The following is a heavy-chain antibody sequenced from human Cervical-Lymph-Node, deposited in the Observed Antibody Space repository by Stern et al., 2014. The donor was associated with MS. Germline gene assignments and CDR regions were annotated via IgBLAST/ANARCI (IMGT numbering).Heavy chain of an antibody. J-gene: IGHJ4*02. CDR3: ALRRSYYVY. V-gene: IGHV1-69*01. CDR2: LIPFFGAT. CDR1: GDTFSSYA. Sequence: QLVQSGSEVKKPGSSVKVSCKPSGDTFSSYALSCVRQAPGQGLEWVGGLIPFFGATRYGQKFQGRVTITPEESTGTAFMELTNLTSDDTAVYYCALRRSYYVYWGLGTLISVSS. D-gene: IGHD4-11*01.